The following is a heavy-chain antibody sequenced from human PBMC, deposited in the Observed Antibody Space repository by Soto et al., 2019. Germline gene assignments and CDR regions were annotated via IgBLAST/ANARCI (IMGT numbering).Heavy chain of an antibody. CDR1: GFTFSTYS. CDR2: ISSSSSSI. J-gene: IGHJ6*02. Sequence: WSLRLSCAASGFTFSTYSMNWVRQAPGKGLEWVSYISSSSSSIYYADSVRGRFTISRDNAKNSLYLQMNSLRDEDTAVYYCARGGRNYYYYGMDVWGQGTTVTVSS. D-gene: IGHD1-26*01. V-gene: IGHV3-48*02. CDR3: ARGGRNYYYYGMDV.